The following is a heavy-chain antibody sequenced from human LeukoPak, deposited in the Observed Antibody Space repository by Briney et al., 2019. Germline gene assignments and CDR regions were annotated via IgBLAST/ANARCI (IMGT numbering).Heavy chain of an antibody. CDR2: ISYDGSNK. D-gene: IGHD3-10*01. CDR3: AKGGSAYYYYYNMDV. J-gene: IGHJ6*02. V-gene: IGHV3-30-3*01. Sequence: GGSLRLSCAASGFTFSSYAMHWVRQAPGKGLEWVAVISYDGSNKYYAASVKGQFTVSRDNSKNTAYLQMNSLRAEDSAIYYCAKGGSAYYYYYNMDVWGQGTTVTVSS. CDR1: GFTFSSYA.